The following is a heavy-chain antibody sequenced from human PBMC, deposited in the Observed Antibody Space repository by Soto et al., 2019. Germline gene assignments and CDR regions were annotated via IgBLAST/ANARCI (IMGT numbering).Heavy chain of an antibody. J-gene: IGHJ4*02. CDR3: ASKLGAKTGYFDY. Sequence: PGGSLRLSCAASGFTFSSYGMHWVRQAPGKGLEWVAVIWYDGSNKYYADSVKGRFTISRDNSKNTLYLQMNSLRAEDTTVYYCASKLGAKTGYFDYWGQGTLVTVSS. D-gene: IGHD1-26*01. CDR1: GFTFSSYG. V-gene: IGHV3-33*01. CDR2: IWYDGSNK.